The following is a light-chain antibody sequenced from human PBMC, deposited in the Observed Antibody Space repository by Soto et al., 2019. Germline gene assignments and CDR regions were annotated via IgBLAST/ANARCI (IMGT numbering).Light chain of an antibody. CDR2: GAS. CDR1: QSVSSN. J-gene: IGKJ1*01. V-gene: IGKV3-15*01. Sequence: EIVMTQSPATLSVSPGERATLSCRASQSVSSNLAWYQQKGGQAPRLLIYGASTRATGIPARFSGSGSGTQFTLTLSSLQSEDFAVYFCQQFNNWPQTFGQGTNGDSK. CDR3: QQFNNWPQT.